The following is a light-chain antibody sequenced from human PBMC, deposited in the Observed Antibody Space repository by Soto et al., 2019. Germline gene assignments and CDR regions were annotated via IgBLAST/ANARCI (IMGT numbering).Light chain of an antibody. Sequence: QSALTQPASVSGSPGQSITISCTGTSSDVGDYPYVSWYQQHPGKVPKLIIYEVTNRPSGVSGRFSGSKSENSASLTISGLQAEAEADYYCSSYSRTNTLVFGSGTKVTVL. J-gene: IGLJ6*01. CDR3: SSYSRTNTLV. V-gene: IGLV2-14*01. CDR2: EVT. CDR1: SSDVGDYPY.